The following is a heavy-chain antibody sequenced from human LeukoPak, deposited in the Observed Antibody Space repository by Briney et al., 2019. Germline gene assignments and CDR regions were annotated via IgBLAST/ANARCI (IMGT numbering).Heavy chain of an antibody. CDR1: GGSFRGYY. D-gene: IGHD6-13*01. CDR2: IYYSGST. J-gene: IGHJ4*02. Sequence: SETLSLTCAVYGGSFRGYYWSWIRQPPGKGLEWIGYIYYSGSTNYNPSLKSRVTISVDTSKNQFSLKLSSVTAADTAVYYCARGGSPAAGTMEFDCWGQGTLVTVSS. V-gene: IGHV4-59*01. CDR3: ARGGSPAAGTMEFDC.